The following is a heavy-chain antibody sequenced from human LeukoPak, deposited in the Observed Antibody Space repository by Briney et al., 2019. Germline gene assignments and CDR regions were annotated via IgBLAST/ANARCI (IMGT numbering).Heavy chain of an antibody. CDR3: VRHSRVVAFDY. Sequence: SETLSLTCTVSGGSISVSSYYWGWIRQPPGKGLEWVASIYYSGSTYYNPSLKSRVTISVDTSENQFSLRLSSVTAADTAVYYCVRHSRVVAFDYWGQGNLVTVSS. CDR1: GGSISVSSYY. D-gene: IGHD2-15*01. CDR2: IYYSGST. V-gene: IGHV4-39*01. J-gene: IGHJ4*02.